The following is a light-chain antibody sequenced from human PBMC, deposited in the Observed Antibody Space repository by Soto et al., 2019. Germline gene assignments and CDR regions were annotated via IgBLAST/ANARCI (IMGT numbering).Light chain of an antibody. CDR2: GAS. V-gene: IGKV3-20*01. J-gene: IGKJ5*01. Sequence: EIVLTQSPGTLSLSPGERATLSCRASQSFRSSYLTWYHQKPGQAPRLLIFGASSRATGTPDRISGSGSGTDYTLTINRLEPEDFGVYYCQQYGDSVFTFGPGTRLE. CDR3: QQYGDSVFT. CDR1: QSFRSSY.